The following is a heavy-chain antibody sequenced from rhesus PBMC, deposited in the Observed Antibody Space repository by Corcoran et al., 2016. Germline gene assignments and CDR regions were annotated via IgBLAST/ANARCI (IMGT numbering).Heavy chain of an antibody. J-gene: IGHJ2*01. CDR3: ARVLEYPWYFDI. CDR1: GGSISSSNW. CDR2: ISGCSGRN. Sequence: QVQLQESGPGLVKPSETLSLTCAVSGGSISSSNWWSWIRKPPGTGLEWIGYISGCSGRNYYNPSRKNRVTITNDTAKNQVSLKLSAVTAADTAVYYCARVLEYPWYFDIWGPGTPITISS. D-gene: IGHD3-22*01. V-gene: IGHV4S19*01.